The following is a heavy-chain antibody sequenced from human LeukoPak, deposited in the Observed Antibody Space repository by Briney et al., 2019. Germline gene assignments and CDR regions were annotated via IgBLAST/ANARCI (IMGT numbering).Heavy chain of an antibody. Sequence: GASVTVSFKSSVYTFTSYGISWVRPAPGKGLEWMGLISAYNGNTNYAQKRQGRVTMTTDPSTSTAYRELRSLRSDDTAVYYCARAPPIGGSYYKGSYYYMDVWGKGTTVTVSS. CDR1: VYTFTSYG. D-gene: IGHD1-26*01. CDR3: ARAPPIGGSYYKGSYYYMDV. V-gene: IGHV1-18*01. CDR2: ISAYNGNT. J-gene: IGHJ6*03.